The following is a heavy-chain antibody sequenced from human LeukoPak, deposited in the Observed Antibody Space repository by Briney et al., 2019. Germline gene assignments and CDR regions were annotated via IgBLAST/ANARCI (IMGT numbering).Heavy chain of an antibody. CDR3: ARPLGGSGPGIAVAGTRYYGMDV. V-gene: IGHV1-24*01. CDR1: GYTLTELS. D-gene: IGHD6-19*01. J-gene: IGHJ6*02. CDR2: FDPEDGET. Sequence: GASVKVSCKVSGYTLTELSMHWVRQAPGKGLEWMGGFDPEDGETIYAQKFQGRVTMTEDTSTDTAYMELSSLRSEDTAVYYCARPLGGSGPGIAVAGTRYYGMDVWGQGTTVTVSS.